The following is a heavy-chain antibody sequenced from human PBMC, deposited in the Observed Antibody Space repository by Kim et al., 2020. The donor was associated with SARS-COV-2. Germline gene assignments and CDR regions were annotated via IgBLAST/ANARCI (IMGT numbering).Heavy chain of an antibody. Sequence: SVKVSCKASGGTFSSYGISWVRQAPGQGLEWMGRIIPILGIANYAQKFQGRVTITADKSTSTAYMELSSLRSEDTAVYYCARDAVKYSSSWYYNYWGQGPLDTVSS. V-gene: IGHV1-69*04. J-gene: IGHJ4*02. CDR3: ARDAVKYSSSWYYNY. D-gene: IGHD6-13*01. CDR1: GGTFSSYG. CDR2: IIPILGIA.